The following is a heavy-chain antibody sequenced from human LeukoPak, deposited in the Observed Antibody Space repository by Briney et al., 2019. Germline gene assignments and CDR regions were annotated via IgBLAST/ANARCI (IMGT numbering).Heavy chain of an antibody. D-gene: IGHD1-26*01. CDR2: ISYDGSNK. Sequence: GGSLRLSCAASGFTFSSFAMSWVRQAPGKGLEWVAVISYDGSNKYYADSVKGRFTISRDNSKNTLYLQMNSLRAEDTAVYYCARGGVRIVGAQTKIDYWGQGTLVTVSS. CDR3: ARGGVRIVGAQTKIDY. CDR1: GFTFSSFA. J-gene: IGHJ4*02. V-gene: IGHV3-30*04.